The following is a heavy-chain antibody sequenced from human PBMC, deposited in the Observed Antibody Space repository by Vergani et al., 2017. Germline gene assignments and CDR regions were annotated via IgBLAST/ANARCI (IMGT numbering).Heavy chain of an antibody. CDR3: ARELDWWSGYDSKPRWFDY. D-gene: IGHD5-12*01. Sequence: EVQMVESGGGLVKPGGSLRLSCVASGFTFSHYSMNWVRQAPGKGLEWVSSISSSSSYIYYADSVKGRFTISRDNAKNSLYLQMNSLRAEDTAVYYCARELDWWSGYDSKPRWFDYWGQGTLVTVSS. V-gene: IGHV3-21*01. CDR2: ISSSSSYI. J-gene: IGHJ4*02. CDR1: GFTFSHYS.